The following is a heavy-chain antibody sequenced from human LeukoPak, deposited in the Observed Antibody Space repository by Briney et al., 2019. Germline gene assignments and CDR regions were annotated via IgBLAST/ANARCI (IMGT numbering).Heavy chain of an antibody. D-gene: IGHD6-13*01. V-gene: IGHV1-2*02. CDR3: ARPDVYSSSWYYDYYYMDV. CDR1: GYTFTGYY. Sequence: GASVKVSCKASGYTFTGYYMHWVRQTPGQGLEWMGWINPNSGGTNYAQKFQGRVTMTRDTSISTAYMELSRLRSDDTAVYYCARPDVYSSSWYYDYYYMDVWGKGTTVTVSS. J-gene: IGHJ6*03. CDR2: INPNSGGT.